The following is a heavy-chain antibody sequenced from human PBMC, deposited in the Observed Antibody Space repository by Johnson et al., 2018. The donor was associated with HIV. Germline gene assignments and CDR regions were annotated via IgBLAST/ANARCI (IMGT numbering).Heavy chain of an antibody. V-gene: IGHV3-7*02. J-gene: IGHJ3*02. CDR1: GFTFSDSY. Sequence: MQLVESGGGWVKPGGSLSLSCAASGFTFSDSYMNWIRQAPGKGLEWVANIKKDGSEKNYADSVKCRFTISRDNSKNTLYLQMNSLRTEETAVYYWAKKQAAAGTGGGAFDIWGQGTMVTVSS. CDR2: IKKDGSEK. CDR3: AKKQAAAGTGGGAFDI. D-gene: IGHD6-13*01.